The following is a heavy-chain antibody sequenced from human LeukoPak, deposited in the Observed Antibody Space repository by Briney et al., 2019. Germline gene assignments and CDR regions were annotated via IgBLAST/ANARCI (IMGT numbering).Heavy chain of an antibody. J-gene: IGHJ4*02. D-gene: IGHD6-19*01. CDR3: ARALAVAGTGGHY. CDR2: VSSDGTST. V-gene: IGHV3-74*01. Sequence: GGSLRLSCAASGFTFSDYWMHWVRQAPGKGLVWVSRVSSDGTSTGYADSVKGRFTISRDNAKNTLFLQMNSLRAEDTAVYYCARALAVAGTGGHYWGQGTLVTVSP. CDR1: GFTFSDYW.